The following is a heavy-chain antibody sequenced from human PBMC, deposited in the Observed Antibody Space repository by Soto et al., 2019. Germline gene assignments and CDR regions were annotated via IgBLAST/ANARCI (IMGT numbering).Heavy chain of an antibody. CDR2: ISSSSSYI. CDR1: GFTFSSYS. J-gene: IGHJ4*02. CDR3: ARGLTIYYYDSSGYPSDY. V-gene: IGHV3-21*01. Sequence: GGSLRLSCAASGFTFSSYSMNWVRQAPGKGLEWVSSISSSSSYIYYADSVKGRFTISRDNAKNSLYLQMNSLRAEDTAVYYCARGLTIYYYDSSGYPSDYWGQGTLVTVSS. D-gene: IGHD3-22*01.